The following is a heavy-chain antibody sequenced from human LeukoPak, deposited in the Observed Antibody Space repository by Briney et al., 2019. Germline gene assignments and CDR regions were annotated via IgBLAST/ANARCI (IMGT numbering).Heavy chain of an antibody. CDR2: INHSGST. CDR3: ARGGDTAMVMFGY. Sequence: SETLSLTCAVYGGSFSGYYWSWIRQPPGKGLEWIGEINHSGSTNYNPSLKSRVTISVDTSKNQFSLQLNSVTPEDTAVYYCARGGDTAMVMFGYWGQGTLVTVSS. J-gene: IGHJ4*02. V-gene: IGHV4-34*01. D-gene: IGHD5-18*01. CDR1: GGSFSGYY.